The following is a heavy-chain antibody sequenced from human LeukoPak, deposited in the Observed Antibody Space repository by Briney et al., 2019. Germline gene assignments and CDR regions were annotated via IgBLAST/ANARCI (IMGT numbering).Heavy chain of an antibody. Sequence: GGSLRPSCAASGFTFSSYWMTWARQPPGRGLEWVANINNDGSEKYYVDSVNGRFTLSRDNAKNSLYLQMNSLRADDTADYYCAKMTGGVLDYWGQGTLVTVSS. CDR1: GFTFSSYW. J-gene: IGHJ4*02. D-gene: IGHD2-15*01. V-gene: IGHV3-7*05. CDR2: INNDGSEK. CDR3: AKMTGGVLDY.